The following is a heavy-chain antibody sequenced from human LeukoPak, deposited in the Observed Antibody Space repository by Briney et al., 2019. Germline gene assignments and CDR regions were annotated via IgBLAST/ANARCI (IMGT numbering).Heavy chain of an antibody. D-gene: IGHD6-13*01. V-gene: IGHV4-34*01. J-gene: IGHJ4*02. CDR2: INHSGST. CDR1: GGSFSGYY. Sequence: SSETLSLTCAVYGGSFSGYYWSWIRQPPGKGLEWIGEINHSGSTNYNPSLKSRVTISVDTSKNQFSLKLSSVTAADTAVYYCARGIGSSSWRGKYYFDYWGQGTLVTVSS. CDR3: ARGIGSSSWRGKYYFDY.